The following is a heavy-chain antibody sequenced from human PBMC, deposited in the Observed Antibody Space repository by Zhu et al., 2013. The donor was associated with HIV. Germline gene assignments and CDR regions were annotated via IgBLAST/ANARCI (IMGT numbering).Heavy chain of an antibody. CDR3: ARGEYSSSSVYSSSWRTEGRETKGHRKNYYYGTGR. J-gene: IGHJ6*04. D-gene: IGHD6-6*01. V-gene: IGHV1-69*06. CDR2: IIPIFGTA. Sequence: QVQLVQSGAEVKKPGSSVKVSCKASGGTFSSYAISWVRQAPGQGLEWMGGIIPIFGTANYAQKFQGRVTITADKSTSTAYMELSSLRSEDTAVYYCARGEYSSSSVYSSSWRTEGRETKGHRKNYYYGTGRLGRREPTVDRLL. CDR1: GGTFSSYA.